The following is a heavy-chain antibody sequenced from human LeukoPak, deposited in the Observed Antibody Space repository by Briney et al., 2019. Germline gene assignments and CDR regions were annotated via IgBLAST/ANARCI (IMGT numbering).Heavy chain of an antibody. D-gene: IGHD3-22*01. V-gene: IGHV3-30-3*01. CDR1: GFTFGSYA. Sequence: PGRSLRLSCAASGFTFGSYAMHWVRQAPGKGLEWVAVISYDGSNKYYADSVKGRFTISRDNSKNTLYLQMNSLRAEDTAVYYCARGTMIVGSDYWGEGTLVTVSS. CDR2: ISYDGSNK. CDR3: ARGTMIVGSDY. J-gene: IGHJ4*02.